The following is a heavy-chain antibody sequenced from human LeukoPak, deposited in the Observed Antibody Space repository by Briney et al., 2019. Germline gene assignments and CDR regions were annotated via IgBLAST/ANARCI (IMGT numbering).Heavy chain of an antibody. CDR3: ATAIQSLLWFGEPISDAFDI. CDR2: FDPEDGET. CDR1: GYTLTELS. Sequence: ASVKVSCKVSGYTLTELSMHWVRQAPGKGLEWMGGFDPEDGETIYAQKFQGRVTMTEDTSTDTAYMELSSLRSEDTAVYYCATAIQSLLWFGEPISDAFDIWGQGTMVTVSS. J-gene: IGHJ3*02. D-gene: IGHD3-10*01. V-gene: IGHV1-24*01.